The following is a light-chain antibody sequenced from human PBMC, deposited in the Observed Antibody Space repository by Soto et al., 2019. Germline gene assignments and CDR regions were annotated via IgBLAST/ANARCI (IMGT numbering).Light chain of an antibody. Sequence: ERVMTQSPATLSVSPGERATLSCRASLSVGSNLAWYQQKPGQSPRLLIYGASTRATGIPARFSGSGSGTEFTLTVSSLQSEDFAVYYCQQYNDWPLTFGGGTKVEIK. V-gene: IGKV3-15*01. CDR1: LSVGSN. CDR2: GAS. CDR3: QQYNDWPLT. J-gene: IGKJ4*01.